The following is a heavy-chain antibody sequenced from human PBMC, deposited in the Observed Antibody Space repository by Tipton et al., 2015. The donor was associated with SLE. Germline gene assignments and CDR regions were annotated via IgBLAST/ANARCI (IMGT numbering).Heavy chain of an antibody. CDR2: IYYSGST. D-gene: IGHD6-6*01. Sequence: TLSLTCTVSGGSISSSSYYWAWIRQPPGKGLEWIGSIYYSGSTYYNPSLKSRVTISVDTSKNQFSLKLSSVTAADTAVYYCAREGVRHSYSSSPWGQGTLVTVSS. CDR3: AREGVRHSYSSSP. V-gene: IGHV4-39*07. CDR1: GGSISSSSYY. J-gene: IGHJ5*02.